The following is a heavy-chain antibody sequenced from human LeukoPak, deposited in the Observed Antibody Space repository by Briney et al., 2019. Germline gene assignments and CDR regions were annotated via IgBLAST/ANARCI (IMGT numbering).Heavy chain of an antibody. D-gene: IGHD6-19*01. J-gene: IGHJ5*02. V-gene: IGHV4-39*01. CDR3: ARLLGSGWQQRYNWFDP. CDR1: GGSISSRRYY. Sequence: SETLSLTCTVSGGSISSRRYYWGWIRQPPGKGLEWIGSIYYSGNTYYNPPLKSRVTISVDTSKNQFSLKLSSVTAADTAVYYCARLLGSGWQQRYNWFDPWGQGTLVTVSS. CDR2: IYYSGNT.